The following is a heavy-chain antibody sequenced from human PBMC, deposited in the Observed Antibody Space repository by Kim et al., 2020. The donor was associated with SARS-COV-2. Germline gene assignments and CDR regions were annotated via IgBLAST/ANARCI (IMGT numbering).Heavy chain of an antibody. Sequence: SETLSLTCTVSGGSINNYYWNWIRQPPGRGLEWIGYVYYNGFTIYNPPLKSRATISVDTSKNQFSLKMNFLTTADTAVYYCARGGWYYGSGSRNFDYWGRGTLVTVSS. J-gene: IGHJ4*02. CDR1: GGSINNYY. D-gene: IGHD3-10*01. V-gene: IGHV4-59*13. CDR2: VYYNGFT. CDR3: ARGGWYYGSGSRNFDY.